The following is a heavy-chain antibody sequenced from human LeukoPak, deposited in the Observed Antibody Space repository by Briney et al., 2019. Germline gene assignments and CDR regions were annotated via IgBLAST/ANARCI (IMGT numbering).Heavy chain of an antibody. V-gene: IGHV1-2*02. CDR2: INPKTGGA. CDR3: ARPRERPWQLEF. J-gene: IGHJ4*02. Sequence: ASVKVSCKSSGYTFTNYYVHWVRQAPGQGLEWMGGINPKTGGANDAQKFQGRVTFTRDKSINTTFMELASLTAHDTAMYYCARPRERPWQLEFWGQGALGPVS. D-gene: IGHD1-1*01. CDR1: GYTFTNYY.